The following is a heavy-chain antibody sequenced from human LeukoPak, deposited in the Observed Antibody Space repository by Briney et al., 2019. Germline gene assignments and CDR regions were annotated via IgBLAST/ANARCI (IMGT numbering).Heavy chain of an antibody. V-gene: IGHV4-59*12. D-gene: IGHD2-15*01. J-gene: IGHJ5*02. Sequence: SETLSLTCTVSGGSISSYYWSWIRQPPGKGLEWIGYIYYSGSTNYNPSLKSRVTISVDTSKNQFSLKLSSVTAADTAVYYCASNLGYCSGGSCRAPYNWFDPWGQGTLVTVSS. CDR2: IYYSGST. CDR1: GGSISSYY. CDR3: ASNLGYCSGGSCRAPYNWFDP.